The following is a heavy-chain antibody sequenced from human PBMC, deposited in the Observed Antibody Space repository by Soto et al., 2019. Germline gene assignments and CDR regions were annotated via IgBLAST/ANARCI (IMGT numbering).Heavy chain of an antibody. CDR1: ELPFTDYS. D-gene: IGHD3-9*01. CDR2: ISHDGRNT. V-gene: IGHV3-30*04. Sequence: QAQLVESGGGVVQPGRSLRLSCAASELPFTDYSMHWVRQTADKGLEWVAFISHDGRNTFYSDSVKGRFTIYRDDSRSMLFLQMSGVTVEDTAIYYCAVDGVPTSSFRYYYFRFWGRGTLVTVSS. CDR3: AVDGVPTSSFRYYYFRF. J-gene: IGHJ4*02.